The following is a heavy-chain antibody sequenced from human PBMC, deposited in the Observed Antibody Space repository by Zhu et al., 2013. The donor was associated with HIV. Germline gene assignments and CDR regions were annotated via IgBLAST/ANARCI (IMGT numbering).Heavy chain of an antibody. J-gene: IGHJ6*02. Sequence: QLQLVQSGAEVKKPGSSVRVSCKATGGTFSAYGVSWVRQAPGQGLEWMGWISAYNGNTNYAQKLQGRVTMTTDTSTSTAYMELRSLRSDDTAVYYCARDPKAGYSSSSYYYYGMDVWGQGTTVTVSS. V-gene: IGHV1-18*01. CDR3: ARDPKAGYSSSSYYYYGMDV. CDR2: ISAYNGNT. D-gene: IGHD6-6*01. CDR1: GGTFSAYG.